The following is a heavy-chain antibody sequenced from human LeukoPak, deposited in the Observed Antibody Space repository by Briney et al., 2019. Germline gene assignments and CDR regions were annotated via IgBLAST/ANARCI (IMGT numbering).Heavy chain of an antibody. CDR3: AKGFYDILTGYDY. Sequence: PGRSLRLSCAASGFTFDDYAMHWVWQAPGKGLEWVSGISWNSGSIGYADSMKGRFTISRDNAKNSLYLQMNSLRAEDTALYYCAKGFYDILTGYDYWGQGTLVTVSS. D-gene: IGHD3-9*01. V-gene: IGHV3-9*01. J-gene: IGHJ4*02. CDR1: GFTFDDYA. CDR2: ISWNSGSI.